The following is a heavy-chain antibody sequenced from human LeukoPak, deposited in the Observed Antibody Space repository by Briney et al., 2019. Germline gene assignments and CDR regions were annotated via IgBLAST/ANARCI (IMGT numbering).Heavy chain of an antibody. CDR2: INHSGST. J-gene: IGHJ4*02. D-gene: IGHD6-13*01. V-gene: IGHV4-34*01. CDR1: GGSFSGYF. CDR3: ARGGRIAAAGTGYFDY. Sequence: SETLSLTCAVYGGSFSGYFWSWIRQPPGKRLEWIGEINHSGSTNYNPSLKSRVTISVDTSKNQFSLKLSSVTAADTAVYYCARGGRIAAAGTGYFDYWGQGTLVTVSS.